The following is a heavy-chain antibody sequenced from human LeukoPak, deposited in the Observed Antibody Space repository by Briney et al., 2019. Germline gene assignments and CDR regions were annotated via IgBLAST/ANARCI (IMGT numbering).Heavy chain of an antibody. CDR3: ARIVVVPAAIPWFDP. J-gene: IGHJ5*02. CDR2: ICHSEST. V-gene: IGHV4-38-2*02. CDR1: GYSISSGYY. Sequence: SETLSLTCTVSGYSISSGYYWGWIRQPPGKGLEWIGSICHSESTYYNPSLKSRVTISVDTSKNQFSLKLSSVTAADTAVYYCARIVVVPAAIPWFDPWGQGTLVTVSS. D-gene: IGHD2-2*02.